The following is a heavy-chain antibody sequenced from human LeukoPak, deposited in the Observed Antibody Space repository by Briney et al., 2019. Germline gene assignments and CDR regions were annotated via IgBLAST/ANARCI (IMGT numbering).Heavy chain of an antibody. CDR1: GFTFSGSC. CDR3: ARDWEQYRYAVLDY. J-gene: IGHJ4*02. Sequence: GGSLRLSCTASGFTFSGSCMSWVRQAPGKGLEWVANINQDGSEKYYVGSVKGRFTISRDNAKNSLYLQMNSLRAEDTAVYYCARDWEQYRYAVLDYWGQGTLVTVSS. V-gene: IGHV3-7*01. CDR2: INQDGSEK. D-gene: IGHD5-18*01.